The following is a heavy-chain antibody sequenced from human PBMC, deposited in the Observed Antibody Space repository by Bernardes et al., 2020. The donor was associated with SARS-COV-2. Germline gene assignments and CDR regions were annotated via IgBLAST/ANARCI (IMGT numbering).Heavy chain of an antibody. D-gene: IGHD1-20*01. CDR2: IHYVGGTT. V-gene: IGHV3-30*02. J-gene: IGHJ4*02. CDR1: GFSFSSYG. CDR3: AKELNWNHFDY. Sequence: GGSLRLSCVASGFSFSSYGMQWVRQAPGKGLEWVAFIHYVGGTTSYADSVKGRFTISRDNSNSTLHLQMNSLRTDDSAVYYCAKELNWNHFDYWGQGSLVTVSS.